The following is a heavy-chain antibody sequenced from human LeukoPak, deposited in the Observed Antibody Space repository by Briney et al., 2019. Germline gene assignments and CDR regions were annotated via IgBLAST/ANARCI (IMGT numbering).Heavy chain of an antibody. CDR2: IYQSGST. V-gene: IGHV4-30-2*01. Sequence: SETLSLTCAVSGGSLSSGGYSWGWVRQPPGRGLEWIGYIYQSGSTYYNPSLKSRVTMSVDGSKTQFSLNLSSVTAADTAVYYCARSYYYGSGSYGPPNWFDPWGQGTLVTVSS. CDR3: ARSYYYGSGSYGPPNWFDP. J-gene: IGHJ5*02. D-gene: IGHD3-10*01. CDR1: GGSLSSGGYS.